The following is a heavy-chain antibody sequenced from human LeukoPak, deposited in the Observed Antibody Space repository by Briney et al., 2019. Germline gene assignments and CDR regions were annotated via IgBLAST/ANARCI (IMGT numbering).Heavy chain of an antibody. CDR2: ISSTGATM. V-gene: IGHV3-48*03. CDR1: GFTFSSYE. J-gene: IGHJ4*02. D-gene: IGHD3-16*02. Sequence: GGSLRLSCAASGFTFSSYEMNWVHQAPGKGLEWVSYISSTGATMYYADSVKGRFTISRDNAKNSLYLQMNSLRAEDTAVYYCARAKLNDYVWGSYRQLDFDYWGQGTLVTVSS. CDR3: ARAKLNDYVWGSYRQLDFDY.